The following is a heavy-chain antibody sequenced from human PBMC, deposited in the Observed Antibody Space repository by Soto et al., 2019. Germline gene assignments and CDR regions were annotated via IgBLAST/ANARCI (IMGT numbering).Heavy chain of an antibody. D-gene: IGHD3-10*01. J-gene: IGHJ4*02. CDR3: AREARGSGY. CDR2: ISYDGSNK. V-gene: IGHV3-30-3*01. CDR1: GFTFSSYA. Sequence: QVQLVESGGGVVQPGRSLRLSCAASGFTFSSYAMHWVRQAPGKGLEWVAVISYDGSNKYYADSVKGRFTISRDNSKNTLYLQMNSLRAEDTAVYYCAREARGSGYWGQGTLVTVS.